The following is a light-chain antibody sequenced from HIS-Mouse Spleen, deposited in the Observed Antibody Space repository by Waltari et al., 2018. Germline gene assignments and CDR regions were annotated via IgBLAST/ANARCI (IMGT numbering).Light chain of an antibody. CDR2: KVS. Sequence: DVVMTQSPLSLPVTLGQPASISCRSSQSLVHSDGNTYLNWFQQRQGQSPRRLIYKVSNRDYGVPDRFSGSGSGTDFTLKISRVEAEDVGVYYCMQGTHWPPWTFGQGTKVEIK. CDR1: QSLVHSDGNTY. J-gene: IGKJ1*01. CDR3: MQGTHWPPWT. V-gene: IGKV2-30*02.